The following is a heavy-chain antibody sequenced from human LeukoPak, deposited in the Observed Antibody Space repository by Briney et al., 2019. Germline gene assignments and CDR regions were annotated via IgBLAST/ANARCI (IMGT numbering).Heavy chain of an antibody. CDR3: ARGDLRYNY. D-gene: IGHD4-17*01. Sequence: GGSLRLSCAASGFTFSSYAMSRVRQAPGKGLEWVSAISGSGGSTYYADSVKGRFTISRDNSKNTLYLQMNSLRAEDAAVYYCARGDLRYNYWGQGTLVTVSS. J-gene: IGHJ4*02. CDR1: GFTFSSYA. CDR2: ISGSGGST. V-gene: IGHV3-23*01.